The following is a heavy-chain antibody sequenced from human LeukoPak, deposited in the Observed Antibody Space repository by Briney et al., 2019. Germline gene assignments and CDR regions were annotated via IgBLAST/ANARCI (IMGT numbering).Heavy chain of an antibody. CDR2: ISGSGGST. V-gene: IGHV3-23*01. CDR1: GFTFSSYA. J-gene: IGHJ5*02. D-gene: IGHD6-6*01. Sequence: GGSLRLSCAASGFTFSSYAMSWVRQAPGKGLEWVSAISGSGGSTHYADSVKGRFTISRDNSKNTLYLQMNSLRAEDTAVYYCAKERVAARTHQNWFDPWGQGTLVTVSS. CDR3: AKERVAARTHQNWFDP.